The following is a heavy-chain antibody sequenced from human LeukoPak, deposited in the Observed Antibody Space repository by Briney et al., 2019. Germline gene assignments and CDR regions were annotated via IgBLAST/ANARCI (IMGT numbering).Heavy chain of an antibody. V-gene: IGHV4-39*02. CDR2: IYYSVNT. CDR1: GGSISSSSYY. J-gene: IGHJ4*02. CDR3: VRTYYYDSSGPVDY. Sequence: PSETLSLTCTVSGGSISSSSYYWGWIRQPPGKGLEWIGSIYYSVNTYYNPSLKSRVTISVDTSKNHFSLKLSSVAAADTAVYYCVRTYYYDSSGPVDYWGQGTLVTVSS. D-gene: IGHD3-22*01.